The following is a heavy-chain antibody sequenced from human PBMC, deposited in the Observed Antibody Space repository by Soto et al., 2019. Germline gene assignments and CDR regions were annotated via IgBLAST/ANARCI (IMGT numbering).Heavy chain of an antibody. CDR2: IIPIFGTA. CDR1: GGTFSSYA. CDR3: ARSVEMATLLRLWFDP. J-gene: IGHJ5*02. V-gene: IGHV1-69*01. D-gene: IGHD5-12*01. Sequence: QVQLVQSGAEVKKPGSSVKVSCKASGGTFSSYAISWVRQAPGQGLEWMGGIIPIFGTANYAQKFQGRVTITADESTSTAYMELSSLRSEDTAVYSCARSVEMATLLRLWFDPWGQGTLVTVSS.